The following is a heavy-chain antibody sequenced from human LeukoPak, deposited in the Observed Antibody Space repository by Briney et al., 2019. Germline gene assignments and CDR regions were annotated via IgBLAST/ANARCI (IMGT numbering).Heavy chain of an antibody. V-gene: IGHV4-39*01. J-gene: IGHJ6*02. Sequence: PSETLSLTCTVSGGSISSSSYYWGWIRQPPGKGLEWIGSIYYSGSTYYNPSLKSRVTISVDTSKNQFSLKLSSVTAADTAVYYCARGPLDIVVVPAAIRRRNYYYGMDVWGQGTTVTVSS. CDR1: GGSISSSSYY. D-gene: IGHD2-2*02. CDR2: IYYSGST. CDR3: ARGPLDIVVVPAAIRRRNYYYGMDV.